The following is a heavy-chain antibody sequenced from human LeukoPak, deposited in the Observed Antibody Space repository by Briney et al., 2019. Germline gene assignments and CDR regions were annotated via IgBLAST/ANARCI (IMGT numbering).Heavy chain of an antibody. CDR3: ANEGPQGYCSSTSRPFDY. Sequence: GGSLRLSCAASGFTFSSYAMSWVRQAPGKGLEWVSAISGSGGSTYYADSVKGRFTISRDNSKNTLYLQMNSLRAEDTAVYYCANEGPQGYCSSTSRPFDYWGQGTLVTVSS. V-gene: IGHV3-23*01. J-gene: IGHJ4*02. D-gene: IGHD2-2*01. CDR2: ISGSGGST. CDR1: GFTFSSYA.